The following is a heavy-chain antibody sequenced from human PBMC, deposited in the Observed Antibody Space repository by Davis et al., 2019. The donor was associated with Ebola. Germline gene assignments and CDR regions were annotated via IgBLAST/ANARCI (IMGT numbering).Heavy chain of an antibody. CDR3: ARQGVTMIVVVIPYFDY. J-gene: IGHJ4*02. D-gene: IGHD3-22*01. Sequence: MPSETLSLTCAVSGGSISSSNWWSWVRQPPGKGLEWIGEIYHSGSTNYNPSLKSRVTISVDTSKNQFSLKLSSVTAADTAVYYCARQGVTMIVVVIPYFDYWGQGTLVTVSS. CDR2: IYHSGST. CDR1: GGSISSSNW. V-gene: IGHV4-4*02.